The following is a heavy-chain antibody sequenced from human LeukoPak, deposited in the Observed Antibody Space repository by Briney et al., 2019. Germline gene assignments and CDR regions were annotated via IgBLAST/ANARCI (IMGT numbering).Heavy chain of an antibody. CDR3: ARGEMATTHPYFDY. D-gene: IGHD5-24*01. CDR2: IYPGDSDF. J-gene: IGHJ4*02. Sequence: PGESLKISCKGSGYIFTNYWIGWVRQMPGIGLEWMGIIYPGDSDFKYSPSFQGQVTISADKSISTAYLRWSGLKASDTAMYYCARGEMATTHPYFDYWGQGTLVTVSS. V-gene: IGHV5-51*01. CDR1: GYIFTNYW.